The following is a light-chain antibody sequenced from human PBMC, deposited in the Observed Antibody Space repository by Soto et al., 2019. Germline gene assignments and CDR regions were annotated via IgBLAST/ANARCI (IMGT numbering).Light chain of an antibody. CDR3: YSDAGSTTRV. J-gene: IGLJ3*02. Sequence: QSALTQPASVSGSPGQSITISCTGTSSDVGSYNLVSWYQQHPGKAPKLMIYEVTKRPSGVSNRFSGSKSGNTASLTISGLQAEDEADYYSYSDAGSTTRVFGGGTQLTVL. CDR2: EVT. CDR1: SSDVGSYNL. V-gene: IGLV2-23*02.